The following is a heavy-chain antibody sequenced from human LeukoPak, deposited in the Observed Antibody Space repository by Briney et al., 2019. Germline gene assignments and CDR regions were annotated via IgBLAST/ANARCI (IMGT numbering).Heavy chain of an antibody. CDR1: GFTLNNYW. J-gene: IGHJ4*02. Sequence: PSETLRLSCAASGFTLNNYWLSWLRQAPGKGQEWVATRKADGTGKYYVDSVRGRFPLSRDNAENSLYLQMNRRSAEDTALYYCVKKPLFHYLDYWGQGTLVT. D-gene: IGHD2/OR15-2a*01. CDR3: VKKPLFHYLDY. V-gene: IGHV3-7*01. CDR2: RKADGTGK.